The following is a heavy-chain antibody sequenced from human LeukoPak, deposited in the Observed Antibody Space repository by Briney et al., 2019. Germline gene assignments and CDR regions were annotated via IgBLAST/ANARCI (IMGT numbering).Heavy chain of an antibody. D-gene: IGHD3-10*01. V-gene: IGHV4-59*01. Sequence: PSETLSLTCTVSGGSISSYYWSWIRQPPGKGLEWIGYIYYSGSTNYNPSLKSRVTISVDTSKNQFSLKLSSVTAADTAVYYCAIRQNGSVSSPERHYWGQGTLVTVSS. CDR1: GGSISSYY. CDR2: IYYSGST. J-gene: IGHJ4*02. CDR3: AIRQNGSVSSPERHY.